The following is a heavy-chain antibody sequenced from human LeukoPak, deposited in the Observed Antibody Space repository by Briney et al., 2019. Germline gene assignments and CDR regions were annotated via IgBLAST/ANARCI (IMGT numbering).Heavy chain of an antibody. CDR3: ARDYFSAFDY. J-gene: IGHJ4*02. V-gene: IGHV3-48*01. Sequence: GGSLRLSCAASGFTFSTYSMNWVRQAPGMGLEWVSYISSSSATIYYAGSVRGRFTISRDNAKNSLYLQMNSLSAEDTAVHYCARDYFSAFDYWGQGTLVTVSS. CDR1: GFTFSTYS. D-gene: IGHD2-2*01. CDR2: ISSSSATI.